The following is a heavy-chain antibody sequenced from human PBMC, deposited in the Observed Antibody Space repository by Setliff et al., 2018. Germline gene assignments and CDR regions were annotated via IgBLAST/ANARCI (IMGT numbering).Heavy chain of an antibody. CDR2: ITPMFGNT. Sequence: ASVKVSCKASGGNFRTYAFNWVRQARGQGPEWMGGITPMFGNTKYSQKFQGRVTMTRNTSISTAYMELSSLRSEDTAVYYCARGAPGRYCSGGSCSYFDYWGQGILVTVSS. CDR3: ARGAPGRYCSGGSCSYFDY. V-gene: IGHV1-8*02. J-gene: IGHJ4*02. D-gene: IGHD2-15*01. CDR1: GGNFRTYA.